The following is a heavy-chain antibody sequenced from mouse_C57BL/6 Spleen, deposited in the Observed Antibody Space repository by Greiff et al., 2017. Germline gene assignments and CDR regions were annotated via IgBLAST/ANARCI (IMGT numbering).Heavy chain of an antibody. Sequence: EVQVVESGGGLVKPGGSLKLSCAASGFTFSSYTMSWVRQTPEKRLEWVATISGGGGNTYYPDSVKGRFTISRDNAKNTLYLQMSSLRSEDTALYYCARQDYAMDSWGQGTSVTVSS. CDR2: ISGGGGNT. CDR1: GFTFSSYT. J-gene: IGHJ4*01. CDR3: ARQDYAMDS. V-gene: IGHV5-9*01.